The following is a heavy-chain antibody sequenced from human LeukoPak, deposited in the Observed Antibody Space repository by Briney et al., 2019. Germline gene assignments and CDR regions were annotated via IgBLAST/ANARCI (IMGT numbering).Heavy chain of an antibody. CDR3: AKGVYAPTYYYYYMDV. Sequence: ASVKVSCKASGYTFTSYGISWVRQAPGQGLEWMGWISAYNGNTNYAQKLQGRVTTTTDTSTSTAYMELRSLRSEDTAVYYCAKGVYAPTYYYYYMDVWGKGTTVTVSS. CDR2: ISAYNGNT. CDR1: GYTFTSYG. D-gene: IGHD2-8*01. V-gene: IGHV1-18*01. J-gene: IGHJ6*03.